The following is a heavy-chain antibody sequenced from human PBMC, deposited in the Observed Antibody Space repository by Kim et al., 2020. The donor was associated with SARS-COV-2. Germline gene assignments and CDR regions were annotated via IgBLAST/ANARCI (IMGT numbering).Heavy chain of an antibody. D-gene: IGHD3-10*01. V-gene: IGHV3-9*01. CDR1: GFTFDDYA. J-gene: IGHJ6*01. CDR2: ISWNSGTI. CDR3: AKSMITMFQGVLYGMDV. Sequence: GGSLRLSCAASGFTFDDYAMHWVRQAPGKGLEWVSGISWNSGTIGYADSVKGRFTISRDNAKNSLYLQMNSLRTEDTALYYCAKSMITMFQGVLYGMDV.